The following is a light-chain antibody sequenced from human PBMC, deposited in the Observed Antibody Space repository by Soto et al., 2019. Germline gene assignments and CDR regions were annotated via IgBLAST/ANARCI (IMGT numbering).Light chain of an antibody. J-gene: IGLJ1*01. V-gene: IGLV2-14*01. CDR3: SSYTSSSIS. CDR2: DVS. Sequence: QSALTQPASVSGSPGQSITISCTGTSSDVGGYSYVSWYQQHPGKAPKLMIYDVSNRPSGVSNRFSGSKSGNTASLTISGLQAEDEADYYCSSYTSSSISFGTGTKLTVL. CDR1: SSDVGGYSY.